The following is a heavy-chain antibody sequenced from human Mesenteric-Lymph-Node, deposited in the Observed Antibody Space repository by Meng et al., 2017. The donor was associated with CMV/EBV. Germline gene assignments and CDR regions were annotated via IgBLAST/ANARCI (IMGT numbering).Heavy chain of an antibody. Sequence: GGPLRLSCAASGFPFSSRWMHWVRQVPGKGLEWVSGIYTDHSTTYFVESEKGRFTISRDNSRDTLYLQMNSLRREDTAIYYCAKVARGSGWSYYFDHWGQGTQVTVSS. D-gene: IGHD6-19*01. CDR1: GFPFSSRW. V-gene: IGHV3-NL1*01. CDR3: AKVARGSGWSYYFDH. J-gene: IGHJ4*02. CDR2: IYTDHSTT.